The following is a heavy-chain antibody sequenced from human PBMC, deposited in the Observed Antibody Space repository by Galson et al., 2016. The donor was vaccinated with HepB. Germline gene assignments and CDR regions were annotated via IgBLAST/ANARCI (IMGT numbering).Heavy chain of an antibody. D-gene: IGHD5-24*01. CDR2: IWYDGSEK. CDR1: GFTFSSYG. J-gene: IGHJ5*02. V-gene: IGHV3-33*06. Sequence: SLRLSCAASGFTFSSYGMHWVRQAPGKGLEWVAVIWYDGSEKYYADSVKGRFTISRDNSKSTLYLQINSLRAEDTAVYYCAKEATYRGEGYNGDRWGQGTLVTVSS. CDR3: AKEATYRGEGYNGDR.